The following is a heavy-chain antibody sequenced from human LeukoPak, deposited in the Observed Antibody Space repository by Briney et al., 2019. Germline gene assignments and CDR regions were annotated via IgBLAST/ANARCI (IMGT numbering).Heavy chain of an antibody. CDR1: GYTFISYY. J-gene: IGHJ3*02. CDR2: INPSGGST. Sequence: ASVKVSCKASGYTFISYYMHWVRQAPGQGLEWMGIINPSGGSTSYAQKFQGRVTMTRDTSTSTVYMELSSLRSEDTAVYYCARGGSVERLDDAFDIWGQGTMVTVSS. D-gene: IGHD1-1*01. CDR3: ARGGSVERLDDAFDI. V-gene: IGHV1-46*01.